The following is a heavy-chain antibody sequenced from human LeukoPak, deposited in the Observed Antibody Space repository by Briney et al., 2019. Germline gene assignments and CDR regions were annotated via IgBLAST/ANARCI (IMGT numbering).Heavy chain of an antibody. V-gene: IGHV3-64D*06. CDR3: IKDRGSSGWDFDS. Sequence: GGSLRLSCSASGFVFSDYAMHWARQAPGKGLEYLSGISGNGVATYYVDSVQGRFTVSRDNSKTTLYLQINGPRREDTAFYYCIKDRGSSGWDFDSWGQGTLLTVSS. J-gene: IGHJ4*02. CDR1: GFVFSDYA. CDR2: ISGNGVAT. D-gene: IGHD6-19*01.